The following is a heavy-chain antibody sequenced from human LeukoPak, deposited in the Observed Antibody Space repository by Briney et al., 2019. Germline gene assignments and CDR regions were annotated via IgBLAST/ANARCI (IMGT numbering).Heavy chain of an antibody. CDR3: AREAVHYGSGSHDY. J-gene: IGHJ4*02. CDR2: ISNSGST. CDR1: GGPIISHY. Sequence: PSETLSLTCSVSGGPIISHYWSWIRQPPGKGLEWIGYISNSGSTDYNPSRRSRVTISINTSKSQFYLKLSSVTAADTAMYYCAREAVHYGSGSHDYWGQGTLVAVSS. V-gene: IGHV4-59*11. D-gene: IGHD3-10*01.